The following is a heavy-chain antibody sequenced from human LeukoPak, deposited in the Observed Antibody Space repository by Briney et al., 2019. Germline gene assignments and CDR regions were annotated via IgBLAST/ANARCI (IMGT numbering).Heavy chain of an antibody. CDR2: ISSSSSTI. J-gene: IGHJ4*02. V-gene: IGHV3-48*02. CDR3: ARDLSRVRGAVDY. CDR1: GFTFSSYS. Sequence: SGGSLGLSCAASGFTFSSYSMNWVRQAPGKGLEWVSYISSSSSTIYYADSVKGRFTIFRDNAKNSLYLQMNSLRDEDTAVYYCARDLSRVRGAVDYWGQGTLVTVSS. D-gene: IGHD3-10*01.